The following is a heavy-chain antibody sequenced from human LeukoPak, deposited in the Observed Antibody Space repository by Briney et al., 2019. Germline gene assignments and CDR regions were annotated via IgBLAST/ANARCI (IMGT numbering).Heavy chain of an antibody. Sequence: SETLSLTCTVSGDSISSCSYYWGWIRQPPGKGLEWIGSIYYTGSTYYNPSLKSRVTVSVDTSQNQLSLNLSSVTAADKAVYYCARQGHYYDSGTKNSILHDWGQGTLVTVSS. D-gene: IGHD3-10*01. CDR3: ARQGHYYDSGTKNSILHD. CDR2: IYYTGST. V-gene: IGHV4-39*01. CDR1: GDSISSCSYY. J-gene: IGHJ4*02.